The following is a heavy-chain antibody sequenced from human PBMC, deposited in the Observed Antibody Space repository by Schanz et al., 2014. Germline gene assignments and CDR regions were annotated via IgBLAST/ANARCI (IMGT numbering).Heavy chain of an antibody. CDR3: ARPIYDLWSGSFDY. Sequence: QVQLVESGGGVVQPGGSLRLSCAASGFTFSNFGIHWVRQAPGMGLEWVALIRSDERDKCYADSVKGRFTISRDNSKNTLYLQMNSLRAEDTAVYYCARPIYDLWSGSFDYWGQGTLVTVSS. CDR1: GFTFSNFG. CDR2: IRSDERDK. D-gene: IGHD3-3*01. J-gene: IGHJ4*02. V-gene: IGHV3-30*02.